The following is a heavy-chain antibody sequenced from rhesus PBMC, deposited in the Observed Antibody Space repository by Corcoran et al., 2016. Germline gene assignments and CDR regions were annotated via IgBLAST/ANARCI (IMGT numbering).Heavy chain of an antibody. CDR1: GFTFSSYG. Sequence: EVQLVETGGGLVQPGGSLKLSCAASGFTFSSYGMSWVRQAPGKGLEWVSAINSGGGSTYYADSVKGRFTISRDNSKNTLSLQMNSLRAEDTAVYYCAKALPTYYNFWTGPFDFWGQGLRVTVSS. CDR2: INSGGGST. D-gene: IGHD3-3*01. V-gene: IGHV3S5*01. CDR3: AKALPTYYNFWTGPFDF. J-gene: IGHJ3*01.